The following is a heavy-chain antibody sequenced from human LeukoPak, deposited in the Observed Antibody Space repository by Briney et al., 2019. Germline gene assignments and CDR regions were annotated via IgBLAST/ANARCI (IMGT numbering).Heavy chain of an antibody. CDR2: IKQDGSQK. Sequence: PGGSLRLSCAASGFIFSSYWMSWVRQAPGKGLEWVANIKQDGSQKYYVDSVKGRFTISKDNAKNSLSLQMNSLRAEDTAVYFCTRDKGGLGGFFDYWGPGILVTVSS. J-gene: IGHJ4*02. D-gene: IGHD5-12*01. CDR3: TRDKGGLGGFFDY. CDR1: GFIFSSYW. V-gene: IGHV3-7*04.